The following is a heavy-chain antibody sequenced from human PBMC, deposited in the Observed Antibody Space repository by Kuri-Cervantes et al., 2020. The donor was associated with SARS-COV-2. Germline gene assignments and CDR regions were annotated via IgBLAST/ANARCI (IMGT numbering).Heavy chain of an antibody. CDR1: GYTFTSYY. Sequence: ASVKVSCKASGYTFTSYYMHWVRQAPGQRLEWMGWINAGNGNTKYSQKFQGRVTITRDTSASTAYIELSSLRSEDTAVYYCATTSPYDSSGINWFDPWGQGTLVTVSS. CDR2: INAGNGNT. D-gene: IGHD3-22*01. J-gene: IGHJ5*02. CDR3: ATTSPYDSSGINWFDP. V-gene: IGHV1-3*01.